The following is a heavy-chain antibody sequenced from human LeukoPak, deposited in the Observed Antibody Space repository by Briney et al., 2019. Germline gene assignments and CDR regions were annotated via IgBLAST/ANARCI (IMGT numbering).Heavy chain of an antibody. CDR1: GGSISSYY. V-gene: IGHV4-59*01. CDR3: ARGGSRDGYNRPLDY. J-gene: IGHJ4*02. CDR2: IYYSGST. D-gene: IGHD5-24*01. Sequence: RPSETLSLTCTVSGGSISSYYWSWIRQPPGKGLEWIGYIYYSGSTNYSPSLKSRVTMSVDTSKNQFSLRLSSVTAADTAVYYCARGGSRDGYNRPLDYWGQGTLVSVSS.